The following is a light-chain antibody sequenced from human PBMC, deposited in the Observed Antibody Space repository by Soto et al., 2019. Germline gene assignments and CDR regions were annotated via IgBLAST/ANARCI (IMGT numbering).Light chain of an antibody. J-gene: IGKJ2*01. CDR1: QGIGSY. CDR2: AAS. Sequence: AIRMTQSPSSFSASTGDRVTITCRASQGIGSYLAWYQQKPGKAPKLLIYAASTLQSGVPSRFSGSGSGTDFTLTISSLQPEDFATYYCQQYYSDPHTFGRGTKLEIK. V-gene: IGKV1-8*01. CDR3: QQYYSDPHT.